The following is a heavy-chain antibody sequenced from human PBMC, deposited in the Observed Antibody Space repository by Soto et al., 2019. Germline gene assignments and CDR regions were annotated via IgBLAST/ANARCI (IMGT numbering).Heavy chain of an antibody. J-gene: IGHJ5*02. CDR3: ANIPPAVPFPDP. CDR1: GGSISSSSYY. V-gene: IGHV4-39*01. CDR2: TYYSGST. Sequence: TSETLSHPCTVSGGSISSSSYYWGWIRQTPGKGLEWIGSTYYSGSTYYSPSLKSRVTISVDTSKNQFSLKLSSVTAADTAVYSCANIPPAVPFPDPWAQGPLVP. D-gene: IGHD2-21*01.